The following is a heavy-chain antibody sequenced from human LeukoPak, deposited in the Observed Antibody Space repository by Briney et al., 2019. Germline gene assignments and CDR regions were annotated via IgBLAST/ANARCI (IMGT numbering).Heavy chain of an antibody. CDR1: GFTFDDYA. D-gene: IGHD2-15*01. Sequence: GGSLRLSCAASGFTFDDYAMHWVRQVPGKGLEWVSGISWNSGSIGYADSVKGRFTISRDNAKNSLYLQMNSLRAEDTALYYCAKDSRLLPSNWFDPWGQGTLVTVSS. CDR2: ISWNSGSI. V-gene: IGHV3-9*01. CDR3: AKDSRLLPSNWFDP. J-gene: IGHJ5*02.